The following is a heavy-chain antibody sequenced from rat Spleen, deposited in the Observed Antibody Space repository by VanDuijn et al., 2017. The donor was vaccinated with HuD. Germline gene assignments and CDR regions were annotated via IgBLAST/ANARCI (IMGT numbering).Heavy chain of an antibody. CDR3: TRENYYTGDY. Sequence: EVQLMKSGGGLVQPGKSLKLSCVASGFTFNVYWMAWIRQAPGKGLEWVASITNTGDTTYYSDSVKGRFTISRDNAISTLYLQVSSLRSEDTATYYCTRENYYTGDYWGQGVMVTVSS. J-gene: IGHJ2*01. CDR2: ITNTGDTT. CDR1: GFTFNVYW. V-gene: IGHV5-31*01. D-gene: IGHD1-6*01.